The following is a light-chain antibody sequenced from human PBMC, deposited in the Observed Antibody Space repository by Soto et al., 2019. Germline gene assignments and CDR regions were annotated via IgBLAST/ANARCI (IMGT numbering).Light chain of an antibody. CDR2: RNN. CDR1: SSNIVSNY. CDR3: AAWDDSLSGWV. J-gene: IGLJ3*02. V-gene: IGLV1-47*01. Sequence: QSVLTQPPSASGTPGQRVTISWSGSSSNIVSNYVYWYQQLPGTAPKLLIYRNNQRPSGVPDRFSGSKSGTSASLAISGLRSEDEADYYCAAWDDSLSGWVFGGGTQLTVL.